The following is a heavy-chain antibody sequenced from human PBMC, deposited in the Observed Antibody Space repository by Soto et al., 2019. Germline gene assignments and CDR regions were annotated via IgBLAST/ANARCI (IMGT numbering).Heavy chain of an antibody. J-gene: IGHJ4*02. CDR2: IYSGGST. D-gene: IGHD3-9*01. V-gene: IGHV3-66*01. CDR3: AKDPRDDILTGYYPGSPYFDY. CDR1: GFTVSSNY. Sequence: PGGSLRLSCAASGFTVSSNYMSWVRQAPGKGLEWVSVIYSGGSTYYADSVKGRFTISRDNSKNTLYLQMNSLRAEDTAVYYCAKDPRDDILTGYYPGSPYFDYWGQGTLVTVS.